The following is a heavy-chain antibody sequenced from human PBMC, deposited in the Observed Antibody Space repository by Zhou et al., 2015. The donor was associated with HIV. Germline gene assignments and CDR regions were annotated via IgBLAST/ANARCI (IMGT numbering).Heavy chain of an antibody. J-gene: IGHJ6*02. CDR3: ASGYCSGGSCYRPYYYYGMDV. CDR2: IIPILGIA. Sequence: QVQLVQSGAEVKKPGSSVKVSCKASGGTFSSYTISWVRQAPGQGLEWMGRIIPILGIANYAQKFQGRVTITADKSTSTAYMELSSLRSEDTAVYYCASGYCSGGSCYRPYYYYGMDVWGQGTTVTVSS. CDR1: GGTFSSYT. D-gene: IGHD2-15*01. V-gene: IGHV1-69*02.